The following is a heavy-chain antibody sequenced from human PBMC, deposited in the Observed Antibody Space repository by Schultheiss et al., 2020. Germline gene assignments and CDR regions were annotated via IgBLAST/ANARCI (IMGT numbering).Heavy chain of an antibody. CDR1: GGYFNGYY. D-gene: IGHD6-19*01. Sequence: SETLSLTCAVYGGYFNGYYWSWIRQPPGKGLEWIGYIYYSGSTNYNPSLRSRVTISVDTSKNQFSLRLSSVTAADTAVYYCARPAGTPSYMDVWGKATTVTVSS. V-gene: IGHV4-59*08. CDR3: ARPAGTPSYMDV. J-gene: IGHJ6*03. CDR2: IYYSGST.